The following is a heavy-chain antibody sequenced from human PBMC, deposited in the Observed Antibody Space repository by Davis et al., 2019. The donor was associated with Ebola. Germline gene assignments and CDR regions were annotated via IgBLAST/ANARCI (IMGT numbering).Heavy chain of an antibody. V-gene: IGHV3-23*01. Sequence: PGGSLRLSCAASGFTFSNYAMSWVRQAPGGGLEWVSGISASGADIKYADSVRGRFSISRDDSKNTLYLQMDSLRSEDTAVYYCARDRYSDGSGYFFEQSHWGQGTLVTVSS. CDR2: ISASGADI. CDR3: ARDRYSDGSGYFFEQSH. D-gene: IGHD3-22*01. CDR1: GFTFSNYA. J-gene: IGHJ4*02.